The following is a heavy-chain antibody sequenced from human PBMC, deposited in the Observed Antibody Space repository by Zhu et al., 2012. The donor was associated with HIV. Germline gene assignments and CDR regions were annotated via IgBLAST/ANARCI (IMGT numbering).Heavy chain of an antibody. D-gene: IGHD3-22*01. Sequence: QVQLRESGPGLVKASETLPLTCSVSGYSISRGYYWGWIRQPPGKGLEWIGSLYHTGSTYYNPSLNSRLSMSVDTSKNQLSLKLTSVTAADTAVYYCAREEETSFFDTTGRGAFKIWGQGTMVMVSS. CDR3: AREEETSFFDTTGRGAFKI. V-gene: IGHV4-38-2*02. J-gene: IGHJ3*02. CDR2: LYHTGST. CDR1: GYSISRGYY.